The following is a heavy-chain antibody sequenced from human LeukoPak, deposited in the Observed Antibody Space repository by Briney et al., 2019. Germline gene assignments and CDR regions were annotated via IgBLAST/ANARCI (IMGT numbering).Heavy chain of an antibody. J-gene: IGHJ6*02. Sequence: PSETLSLTCSVSGGSISNYYWSWIRQPPGKGLEWIGYIYYSGSTNYNPSLKSRVTISVDTSKNQFSLKLSSVTAADTAVYYCARDYYGSGSSPQSPYGMDVWGQGTTVTVSS. V-gene: IGHV4-59*12. CDR2: IYYSGST. D-gene: IGHD3-10*01. CDR3: ARDYYGSGSSPQSPYGMDV. CDR1: GGSISNYY.